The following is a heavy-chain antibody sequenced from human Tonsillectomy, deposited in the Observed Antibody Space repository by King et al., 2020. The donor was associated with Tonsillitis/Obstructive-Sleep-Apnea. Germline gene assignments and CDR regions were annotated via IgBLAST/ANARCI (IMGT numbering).Heavy chain of an antibody. V-gene: IGHV4-4*07. CDR2: MYTSGNT. CDR3: ARDSNDFWSGFSDN. Sequence: VQLQESGPGLVKPSETLSLTCTVSGDSISSSYWSWIRQSAGKGLEWIGRMYTSGNTNYNPSLKSRVTMSVDTSKNQFSLKVSSVTVADTAVYYCARDSNDFWSGFSDNWGQGTLVTVSS. CDR1: GDSISSSY. J-gene: IGHJ4*02. D-gene: IGHD3-3*01.